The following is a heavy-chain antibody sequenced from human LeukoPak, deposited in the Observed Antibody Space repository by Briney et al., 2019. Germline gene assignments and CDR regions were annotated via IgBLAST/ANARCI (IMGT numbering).Heavy chain of an antibody. Sequence: SETLSLTCTVSGGSISSYYWSWIRQPPGKGLEWIGEINHSGSTNYNPSLKSRVTISVDTSKNQFSLKLSSVTAADTAVYYCARAGGWYRYRGRFDYWGQGTLVTVSS. CDR1: GGSISSYY. V-gene: IGHV4-34*01. CDR3: ARAGGWYRYRGRFDY. CDR2: INHSGST. J-gene: IGHJ4*02. D-gene: IGHD6-19*01.